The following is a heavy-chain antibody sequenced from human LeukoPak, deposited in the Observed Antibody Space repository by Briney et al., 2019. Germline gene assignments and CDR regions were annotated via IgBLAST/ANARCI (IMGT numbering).Heavy chain of an antibody. CDR2: ISGSGGST. D-gene: IGHD6-19*01. J-gene: IGHJ3*02. V-gene: IGHV3-23*01. CDR1: GFTFSSYA. CDR3: VKDPPRYSSGWYTEPFAFDI. Sequence: QTGGSLRLSCAASGFTFSSYAMSWVRQAPGKGLEWVSAISGSGGSTYYADSVKGRFTISRDNSKNTLYLQMNSLRAEDTAVYYCVKDPPRYSSGWYTEPFAFDIWGQGTMVTVSS.